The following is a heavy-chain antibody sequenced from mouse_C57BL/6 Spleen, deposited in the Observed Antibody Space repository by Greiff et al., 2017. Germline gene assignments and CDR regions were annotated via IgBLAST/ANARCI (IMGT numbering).Heavy chain of an antibody. CDR3: AKEGSSGYPFAY. CDR2: INPSNGGT. D-gene: IGHD3-2*02. J-gene: IGHJ3*01. V-gene: IGHV1-53*01. Sequence: QVQLQQPGTELVKPGASVKLSCKASGYTFTSYWMHWVKQRPGQGLEWIGNINPSNGGTNYNEKFKSKATLTVDKSSSTAYKQLSSLTSEDSAVYYCAKEGSSGYPFAYWGQGTLVTVSA. CDR1: GYTFTSYW.